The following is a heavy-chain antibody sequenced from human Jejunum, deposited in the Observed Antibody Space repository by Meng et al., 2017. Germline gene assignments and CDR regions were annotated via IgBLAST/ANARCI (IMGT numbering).Heavy chain of an antibody. J-gene: IGHJ4*02. V-gene: IGHV1-2*06. D-gene: IGHD2-2*01. Sequence: QVQLVQSGAEGKKPGASATVLCKASGYSFTGYYMHWVRQAPGQGLEWLGRINTYSGDTNYAQKFQGRVTMTRDTSISTAYMELSSLSSDDTALYYCASNTDCTSTSCYAYWGQGTLVTVSS. CDR3: ASNTDCTSTSCYAY. CDR1: GYSFTGYY. CDR2: INTYSGDT.